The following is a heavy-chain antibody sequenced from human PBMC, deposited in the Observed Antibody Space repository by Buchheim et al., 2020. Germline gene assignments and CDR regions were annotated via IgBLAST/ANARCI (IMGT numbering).Heavy chain of an antibody. D-gene: IGHD3-3*02. CDR1: GFSFSSYW. Sequence: EVQLVESGGGLVQPGGSLRLSCSASGFSFSSYWMNWVRQAPGKGLVWISRVKRDGSETFYADHDKGRFTISRDNDKTTLYLQMNSLRAEDTAVYYCARGAFADGLDAWGQGTT. V-gene: IGHV3-74*01. J-gene: IGHJ6*02. CDR2: VKRDGSET. CDR3: ARGAFADGLDA.